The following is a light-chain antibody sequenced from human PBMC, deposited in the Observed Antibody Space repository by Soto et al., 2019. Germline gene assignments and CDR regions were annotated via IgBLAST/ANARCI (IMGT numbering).Light chain of an antibody. V-gene: IGKV3-20*01. Sequence: ESVLTQSPGTLSLSPGGRAPLSCISSHSVSNNCLAWHQKQPGHAPSLLISGASTTATGIPDRFSGSGSGTDFTLTISRLEPEDFAVYYCQQYGSSGTFGQGTKVDI. CDR3: QQYGSSGT. CDR1: HSVSNNC. CDR2: GAS. J-gene: IGKJ1*01.